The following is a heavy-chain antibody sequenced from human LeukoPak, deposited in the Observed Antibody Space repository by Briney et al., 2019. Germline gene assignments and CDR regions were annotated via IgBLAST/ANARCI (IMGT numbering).Heavy chain of an antibody. Sequence: PGGSLRLSWAVSGXTFSSYSMSWVRQAPGKGREWVSGASGLDDSTYYADSVKGRFTISRDNSKNTLYLQMNSLRAEDTAVYYCAKSRAGYRYGKFDYWGQGTLVTVSS. J-gene: IGHJ4*02. CDR2: ASGLDDST. CDR1: GXTFSSYS. D-gene: IGHD5-18*01. CDR3: AKSRAGYRYGKFDY. V-gene: IGHV3-23*01.